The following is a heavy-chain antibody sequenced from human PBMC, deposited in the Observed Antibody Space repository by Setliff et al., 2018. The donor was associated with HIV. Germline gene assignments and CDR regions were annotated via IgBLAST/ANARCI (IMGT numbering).Heavy chain of an antibody. CDR1: GDSISRHN. CDR3: ATDVGATNRFDY. V-gene: IGHV4-4*07. Sequence: SETLSLTCSVSGDSISRHNWSWIRRPAGKGLEWIGRIFTSGTINTNLSLRSRVTMSVDTSKNRIYLKMNSVAAADTAVYYCATDVGATNRFDYWGQGILVTVS. J-gene: IGHJ4*02. D-gene: IGHD1-26*01. CDR2: IFTSGTI.